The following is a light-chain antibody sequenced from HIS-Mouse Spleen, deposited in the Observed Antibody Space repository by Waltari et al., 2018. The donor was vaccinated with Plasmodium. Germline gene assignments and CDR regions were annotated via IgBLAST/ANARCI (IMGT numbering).Light chain of an antibody. CDR1: SSDVGSYNL. CDR2: EGS. Sequence: QSALTQPASVSGSPGQSITISRTGTSSDVGSYNLVSWYQPHPGKAPKLMIYEGSKRPSGVSNRFSGSKSGNTASLTISGLQAEDEADYYCCSYAGSSTYVFGTGTKVTVL. J-gene: IGLJ1*01. CDR3: CSYAGSSTYV. V-gene: IGLV2-23*01.